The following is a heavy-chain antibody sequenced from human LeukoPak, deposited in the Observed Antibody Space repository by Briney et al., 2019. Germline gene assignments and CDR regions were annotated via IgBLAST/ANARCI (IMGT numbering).Heavy chain of an antibody. J-gene: IGHJ4*02. CDR3: ARHSHVDTAMVTIY. D-gene: IGHD5-18*01. CDR1: GYRFTSYW. V-gene: IGHV5-51*01. Sequence: PGEXLKISYKGSGYRFTSYWIGWGRRMPGKGVEWMGFIYPCDSLTSYRPSFQGHLTISAYNSITTAYLQWSSLKASDTAMYYCARHSHVDTAMVTIYWGQGTLVTVSS. CDR2: IYPCDSLT.